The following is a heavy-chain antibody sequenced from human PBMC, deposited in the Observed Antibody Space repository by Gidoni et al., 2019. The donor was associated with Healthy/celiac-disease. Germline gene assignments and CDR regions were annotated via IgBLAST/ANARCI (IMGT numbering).Heavy chain of an antibody. CDR1: GFTSSNYP. V-gene: IGHV3-64*01. D-gene: IGHD2-2*01. Sequence: EVQLVESGGGLVQPGGSLRLSCAASGFTSSNYPMHWVRQAPGRGLEYVSSISSYGGTTYYANSVKGRFTISRDNSKNTLFLQMGSLRVEDMAVYYCARREGGSTFYYFDYWGQGSLVTVSS. J-gene: IGHJ4*02. CDR2: ISSYGGTT. CDR3: ARREGGSTFYYFDY.